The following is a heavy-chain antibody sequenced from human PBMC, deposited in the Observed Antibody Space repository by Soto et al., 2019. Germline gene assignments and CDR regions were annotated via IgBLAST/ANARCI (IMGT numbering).Heavy chain of an antibody. Sequence: GESLKISCQGSGYNFAIYWISWVRQMPGKGLEWMGRVDPIDSYTNYSPSFQGHVTISADKSISTAYLQWSSLKASDTAMYYCARRYCRSASCPRNYYGMDVWGQGTTVTVSS. V-gene: IGHV5-10-1*01. CDR1: GYNFAIYW. CDR3: ARRYCRSASCPRNYYGMDV. D-gene: IGHD2-2*01. J-gene: IGHJ6*02. CDR2: VDPIDSYT.